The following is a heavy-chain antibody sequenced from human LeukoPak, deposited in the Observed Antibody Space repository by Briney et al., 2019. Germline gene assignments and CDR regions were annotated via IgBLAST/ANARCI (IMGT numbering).Heavy chain of an antibody. CDR1: GGSFSGYY. D-gene: IGHD3-10*01. Sequence: SGTLSLTCAVYGGSFSGYYWSWIRQPPEKGLEWIGEINHSGSTNYNPSLKSRVTISVDTSKNQFSLKLSSVTAADTAVYYCARRSRITMVRGGLDYWGQGTLVTVSS. V-gene: IGHV4-34*01. CDR2: INHSGST. CDR3: ARRSRITMVRGGLDY. J-gene: IGHJ4*02.